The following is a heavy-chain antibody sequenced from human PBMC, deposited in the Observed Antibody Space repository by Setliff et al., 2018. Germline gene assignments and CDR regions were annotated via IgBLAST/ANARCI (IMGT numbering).Heavy chain of an antibody. D-gene: IGHD6-13*01. CDR2: IIPIFGSP. V-gene: IGHV1-69*13. J-gene: IGHJ4*02. Sequence: SVKVSCKASGDTLTTYAIHWVRQAPGQGLEWMGMIIPIFGSPHYAQRFQDRVIITADVSTRTAYLDLRSLRFEDTAVYYCARCSTWDNHYPHFNYWGQGTLVTVSS. CDR1: GDTLTTYA. CDR3: ARCSTWDNHYPHFNY.